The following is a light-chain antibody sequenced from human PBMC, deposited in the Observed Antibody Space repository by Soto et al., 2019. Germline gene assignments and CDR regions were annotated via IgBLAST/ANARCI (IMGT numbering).Light chain of an antibody. CDR2: DVS. V-gene: IGLV2-14*03. Sequence: QSALTQPASVSGSPGQSITISCTGTNSDVGGYNYVSWYQQHPGKAPKLMIYDVSSRPSGVSNRFSGSKSGNTASLTISGLLSEDEADYYCTSYTTNKTPLFGGGTQLTVL. CDR3: TSYTTNKTPL. CDR1: NSDVGGYNY. J-gene: IGLJ2*01.